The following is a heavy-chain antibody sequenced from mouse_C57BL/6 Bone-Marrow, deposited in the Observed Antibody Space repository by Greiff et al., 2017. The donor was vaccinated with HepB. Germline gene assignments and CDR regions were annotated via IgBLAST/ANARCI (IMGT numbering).Heavy chain of an antibody. CDR3: ARLRFQAWFAY. CDR2: IYPRSGNT. V-gene: IGHV1-81*01. CDR1: GYTFTSYG. D-gene: IGHD2-12*01. Sequence: QVQLKQSGAELARPGASVKLSCKASGYTFTSYGISWVKQRTGQGLEWIGEIYPRSGNTYYNEKFKGKATLTADKSSSTAYMELRSLTSEDSAVYFCARLRFQAWFAYWGQGTLVTVSA. J-gene: IGHJ3*01.